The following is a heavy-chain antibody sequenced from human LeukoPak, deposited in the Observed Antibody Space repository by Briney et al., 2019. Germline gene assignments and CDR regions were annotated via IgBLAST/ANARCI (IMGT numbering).Heavy chain of an antibody. Sequence: SETLSLTCTVSGGSISSYYWSWIRQPPGKGLEWIGYIYYSGSTKYNPSLKSRLTISVDTSKNQFSLRLSSVTAADTAIYYCARGSLYDSSGFSAIGAFDLWGQGTMVTVSS. CDR3: ARGSLYDSSGFSAIGAFDL. J-gene: IGHJ3*01. CDR1: GGSISSYY. CDR2: IYYSGST. D-gene: IGHD3-22*01. V-gene: IGHV4-59*01.